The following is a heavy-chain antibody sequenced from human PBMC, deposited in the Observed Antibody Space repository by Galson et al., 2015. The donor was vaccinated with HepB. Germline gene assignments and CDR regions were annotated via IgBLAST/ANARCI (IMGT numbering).Heavy chain of an antibody. Sequence: SETLSLTCTVSGGSISSSTYYWGWIRQPPGKGLEWIGSVYHSGRTNYSPSLKSRVTISVDTSKNQFSLKLNSVTAADTAVYYCARHWLTTGPNGYWGQGTLVTVSS. CDR3: ARHWLTTGPNGY. J-gene: IGHJ4*02. CDR2: VYHSGRT. CDR1: GGSISSSTYY. D-gene: IGHD4-11*01. V-gene: IGHV4-39*01.